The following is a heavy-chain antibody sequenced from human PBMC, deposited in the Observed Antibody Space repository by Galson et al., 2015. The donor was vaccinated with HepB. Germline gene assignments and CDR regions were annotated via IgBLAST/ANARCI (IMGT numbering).Heavy chain of an antibody. CDR1: GDSVSSNSAA. V-gene: IGHV6-1*01. J-gene: IGHJ2*01. Sequence: CAISGDSVSSNSAAWNWVRQSPSRGLEWLGKTYYRSKWYNDYAVSVKSRITINPDTSKNQFSLQLNSVTPEDTAVYYCTRGVRRYFDLWGRGTLVTVSS. CDR3: TRGVRRYFDL. CDR2: TYYRSKWYN. D-gene: IGHD1-14*01.